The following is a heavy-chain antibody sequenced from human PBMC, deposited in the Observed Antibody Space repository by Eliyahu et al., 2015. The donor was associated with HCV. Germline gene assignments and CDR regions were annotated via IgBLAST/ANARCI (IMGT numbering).Heavy chain of an antibody. J-gene: IGHJ5*02. V-gene: IGHV4-59*01. D-gene: IGHD6-19*01. Sequence: QVQLQESGPGXVKPSETLSLTCTVXGGSITTYYWSWIRQPPGKGLEWIGYIHYSGSTNYNPSLKSRVTISVDTSKNQFSLNLTSLTAADTAIYYCASGGGGIAVTGTGGWFDPWGQGTLVTVSS. CDR3: ASGGGGIAVTGTGGWFDP. CDR2: IHYSGST. CDR1: GGSITTYY.